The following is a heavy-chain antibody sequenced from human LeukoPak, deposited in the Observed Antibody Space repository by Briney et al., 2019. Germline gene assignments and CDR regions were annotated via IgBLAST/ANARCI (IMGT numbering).Heavy chain of an antibody. V-gene: IGHV3-30-3*01. CDR2: ISYDGSNK. J-gene: IGHJ4*02. D-gene: IGHD6-13*01. CDR1: GFTFSSYA. Sequence: GGSLRLSCAASGFTFSSYAMHWVRQAPGKGLEWVAVISYDGSNKYYADSVKGRFTISRDNSKNTLYLQMNGLRAGDTAVYYCARSRPAIAATEPPLDYWGQGTLVTVSS. CDR3: ARSRPAIAATEPPLDY.